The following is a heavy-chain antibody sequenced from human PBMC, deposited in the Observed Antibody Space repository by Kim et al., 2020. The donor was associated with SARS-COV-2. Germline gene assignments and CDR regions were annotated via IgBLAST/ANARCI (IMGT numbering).Heavy chain of an antibody. J-gene: IGHJ4*02. V-gene: IGHV3-64D*09. CDR1: GFTFSSYA. CDR2: ISSNGGST. Sequence: GGSLRLSCSASGFTFSSYAMHWVRQAPGKGLEYVSAISSNGGSTYYADSVKGRFTISRDNSKNTLYLQMSSLRAEDTAVYYCVKWGYCSSTSCSWDYFDYWGQGTLVTVSS. CDR3: VKWGYCSSTSCSWDYFDY. D-gene: IGHD2-2*01.